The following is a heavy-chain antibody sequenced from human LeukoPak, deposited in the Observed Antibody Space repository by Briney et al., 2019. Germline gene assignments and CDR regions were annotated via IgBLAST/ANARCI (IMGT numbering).Heavy chain of an antibody. CDR2: ISSSSSTI. J-gene: IGHJ6*03. CDR3: ARVVTVAWSERRPGYFYMDV. CDR1: GFTFSRYS. Sequence: GGSLRLSCAASGFTFSRYSMNWVRQAPGKGLEWVSYISSSSSTIYYADSGKGRFTISRDNAKKSLYLQMNSLRAEDTAVYYCARVVTVAWSERRPGYFYMDVWGKGTTVTVSS. D-gene: IGHD1-1*01. V-gene: IGHV3-48*04.